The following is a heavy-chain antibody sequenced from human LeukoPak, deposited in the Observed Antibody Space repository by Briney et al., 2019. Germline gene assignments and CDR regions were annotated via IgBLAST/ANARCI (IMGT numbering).Heavy chain of an antibody. V-gene: IGHV1-18*01. CDR2: ISAYNGNT. J-gene: IGHJ4*02. CDR3: ARMGVIVVVTANDFDY. D-gene: IGHD2-21*02. Sequence: ASVKVSCKASGYTFTSYGISWVRQAPGQGLEWIGWISAYNGNTNYAQKLQGRVTMTTDTSTSTAYMELRSLRSDDTAVYYCARMGVIVVVTANDFDYWGQGTLVTVSS. CDR1: GYTFTSYG.